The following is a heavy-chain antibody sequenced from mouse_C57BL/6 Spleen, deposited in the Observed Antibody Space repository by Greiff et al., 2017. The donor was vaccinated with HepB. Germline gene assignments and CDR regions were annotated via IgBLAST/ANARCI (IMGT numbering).Heavy chain of an antibody. J-gene: IGHJ2*01. D-gene: IGHD3-2*02. CDR2: IYPSDSET. Sequence: QVQLQQPGAELVRPGSSVKLSCKASGYTFTSYWMDWVKQRPGQGLEWIGNIYPSDSETHYNQKFKDKATLTVDKSTSTAYMQLSSLTSEDSAVYCCARSLDSSGYYWGQGTTLTVSS. CDR3: ARSLDSSGYY. CDR1: GYTFTSYW. V-gene: IGHV1-61*01.